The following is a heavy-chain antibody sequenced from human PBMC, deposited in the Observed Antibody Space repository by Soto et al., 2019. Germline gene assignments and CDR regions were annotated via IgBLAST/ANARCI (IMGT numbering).Heavy chain of an antibody. D-gene: IGHD6-13*01. CDR3: ARDLGSSWYPEYFQH. CDR2: IGIGSSTK. Sequence: GGSLRLSCAASGFTFRNYGMNWVRQAPGKGLEWVSYIGIGSSTKYYADSVKGRFTISRDNAKNSLYLQMNSLRAEDTAVYYCARDLGSSWYPEYFQHWGQGTLVTVSS. V-gene: IGHV3-48*01. J-gene: IGHJ1*01. CDR1: GFTFRNYG.